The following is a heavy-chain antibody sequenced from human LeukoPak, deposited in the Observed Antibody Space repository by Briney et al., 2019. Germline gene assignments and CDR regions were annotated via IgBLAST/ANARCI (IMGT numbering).Heavy chain of an antibody. D-gene: IGHD4-23*01. V-gene: IGHV4-34*01. CDR3: AREMEGGNPIDY. CDR1: GGSFSVYY. Sequence: SETLSLTCGVYGGSFSVYYWSWIRQPPGKGLEWIWEINHSGSTNYNPSLKSRVTISVDTSKNQFSLKVSSVTAADTAVYYCAREMEGGNPIDYWGQGTLVSVPS. J-gene: IGHJ4*02. CDR2: INHSGST.